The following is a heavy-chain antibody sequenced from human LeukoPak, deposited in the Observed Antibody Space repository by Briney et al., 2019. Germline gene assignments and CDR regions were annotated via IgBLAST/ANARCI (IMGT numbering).Heavy chain of an antibody. Sequence: ASVKVSCKASGYTFTSYYMHWVRQAPGQGLEWMGIINPSGGSTSYAQKFQGRVTMTRDTSTSTVYMELSSLRSEDTAVYYCASQDSSGYNLGYWGQGTLVTASS. CDR2: INPSGGST. D-gene: IGHD3-22*01. CDR1: GYTFTSYY. CDR3: ASQDSSGYNLGY. V-gene: IGHV1-46*03. J-gene: IGHJ4*02.